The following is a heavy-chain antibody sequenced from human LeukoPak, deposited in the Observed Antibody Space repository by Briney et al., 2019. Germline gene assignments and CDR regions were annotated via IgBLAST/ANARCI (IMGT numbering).Heavy chain of an antibody. Sequence: ASVKVSCKASGYTFTGYYMHWVRQAPGQGLEWMGWINPNSGGTNYAQKFQGRVTMTTDTSTSTAYMELRSLRSDDTAVYYCARGVAAVDAFDIWGQGTMVTVSS. CDR3: ARGVAAVDAFDI. V-gene: IGHV1-2*02. J-gene: IGHJ3*02. D-gene: IGHD6-13*01. CDR2: INPNSGGT. CDR1: GYTFTGYY.